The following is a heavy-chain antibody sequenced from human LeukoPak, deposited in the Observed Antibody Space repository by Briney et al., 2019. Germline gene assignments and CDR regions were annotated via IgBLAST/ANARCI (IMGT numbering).Heavy chain of an antibody. J-gene: IGHJ4*02. CDR2: ISLSGGST. CDR1: GFTFSSYV. CDR3: ARRNYDDHGDPFDY. V-gene: IGHV3-23*01. D-gene: IGHD4-17*01. Sequence: GGSLRLSCAASGFTFSSYVMSWVRQASGKGLEWVSDISLSGGSTYYADSVKGRFTISRDNSKNTLYLQLVNLRAEDTAVYYCARRNYDDHGDPFDYWGQGTLVTVSS.